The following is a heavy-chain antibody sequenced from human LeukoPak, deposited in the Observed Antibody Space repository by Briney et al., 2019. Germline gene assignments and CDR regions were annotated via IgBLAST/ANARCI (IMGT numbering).Heavy chain of an antibody. D-gene: IGHD3-3*01. CDR2: ISSSSSYI. J-gene: IGHJ4*02. CDR1: GFTFSSYS. V-gene: IGHV3-21*01. CDR3: ARTIFGVVTAFDY. Sequence: GGSLRLSCAASGFTFSSYSMNWVRQAPGKGLEWVSSISSSSSYIYYADSVKGRFTISRDNAKNSLYLQMNSLRAEDTAVYYCARTIFGVVTAFDYWGQGTLVTVPS.